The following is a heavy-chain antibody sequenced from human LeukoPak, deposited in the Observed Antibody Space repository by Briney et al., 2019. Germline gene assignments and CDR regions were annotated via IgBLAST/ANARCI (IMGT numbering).Heavy chain of an antibody. J-gene: IGHJ4*02. CDR3: ASHNKLYDDTGPHSDY. Sequence: PSETLSLTCTVSGASISSGYWTWIRQSPGKGLEWIGYMYYRRSTNHNPSLKNRVTISVDTATNQFSLRLSSVTAADTAVYYCASHNKLYDDTGPHSDYWGQGTLVTVSS. CDR2: MYYRRST. D-gene: IGHD2-8*02. V-gene: IGHV4-59*08. CDR1: GASISSGY.